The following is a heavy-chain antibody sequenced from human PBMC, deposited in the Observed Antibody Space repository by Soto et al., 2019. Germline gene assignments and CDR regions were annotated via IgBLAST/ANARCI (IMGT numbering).Heavy chain of an antibody. V-gene: IGHV4-39*01. D-gene: IGHD4-17*01. CDR2: IYYSGST. Sequence: QLQLQESGPGLVKPSETRSLTCTVSGDHGGFISRSSYYWGWVPQPPGKGLGWIGNIYYSGSTYYNPSLKSRVTISGDTSKIQFSLRLTSVTAADTAVYYCARHPPYGPLDYWGQGTLVTFSS. CDR1: GDHGGFISRSSYY. J-gene: IGHJ4*02. CDR3: ARHPPYGPLDY.